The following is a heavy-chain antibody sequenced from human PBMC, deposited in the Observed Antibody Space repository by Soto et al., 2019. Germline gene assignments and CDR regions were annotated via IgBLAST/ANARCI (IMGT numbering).Heavy chain of an antibody. Sequence: EVQLLESGGGLVQPGVSLRLSCAASGFTFSSYAMSWVRQAPGKGLEWVSAISGSAGNTYYADSVKGRFTISRDNSKITLSLQMTIMRAEDTAVYYCENRDTSMVTRYYYGMDFWGQGTTVTVSS. CDR2: ISGSAGNT. J-gene: IGHJ6*02. CDR1: GFTFSSYA. CDR3: ENRDTSMVTRYYYGMDF. V-gene: IGHV3-23*01. D-gene: IGHD5-18*01.